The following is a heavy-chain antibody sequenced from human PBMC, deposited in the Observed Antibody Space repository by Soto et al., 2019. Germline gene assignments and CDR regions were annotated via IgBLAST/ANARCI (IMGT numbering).Heavy chain of an antibody. V-gene: IGHV3-30-3*01. D-gene: IGHD3-9*01. CDR1: GFTFSTFA. CDR3: ARENTDWHFDY. J-gene: IGHJ4*02. Sequence: QVQLVESGGGVVQPGRSLRLSCAASGFTFSTFAMHWVRQAPGKGLEWVTLISYDGSSKYYADSVKGRFTISRDNSKNTLHLQMNILRGEDTAVYYCARENTDWHFDYWGQGTLVTVSS. CDR2: ISYDGSSK.